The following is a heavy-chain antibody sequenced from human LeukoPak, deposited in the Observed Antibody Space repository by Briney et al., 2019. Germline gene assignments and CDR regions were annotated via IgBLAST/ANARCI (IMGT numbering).Heavy chain of an antibody. CDR2: IRYDGSNK. D-gene: IGHD2-21*02. J-gene: IGHJ4*02. CDR3: ARDPLAYCGGDCYSDY. V-gene: IGHV3-30*02. Sequence: QSGGSLRLSCAASGFSFSTYGMHWVRQAPGKGLEWVAFIRYDGSNKYYTDSVKGRFTISRDNAKNSLYLQMNSLRAEDTALYYCARDPLAYCGGDCYSDYWGQGTLVTVSS. CDR1: GFSFSTYG.